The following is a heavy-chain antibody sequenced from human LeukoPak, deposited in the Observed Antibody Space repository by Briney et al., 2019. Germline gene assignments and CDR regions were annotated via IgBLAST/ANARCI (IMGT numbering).Heavy chain of an antibody. D-gene: IGHD6-13*01. Sequence: KPSETLSLTCTVSGGSISTSSYYWGWVRQPPGKGLEWIGRIYTSGSTNYNPSLKSRVTISVDTSKNQFSLKLSSVTAADTAVYYCARMYSSSWYQLTGHWFDPWGQGTLVTVSS. CDR3: ARMYSSSWYQLTGHWFDP. CDR1: GGSISTSSYY. J-gene: IGHJ5*02. CDR2: IYTSGST. V-gene: IGHV4-39*01.